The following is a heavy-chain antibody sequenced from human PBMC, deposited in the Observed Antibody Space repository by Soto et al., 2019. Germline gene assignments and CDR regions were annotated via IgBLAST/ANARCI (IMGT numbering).Heavy chain of an antibody. D-gene: IGHD1-26*01. CDR2: IYYDGSNE. J-gene: IGHJ4*02. CDR1: GFTFSNHG. V-gene: IGHV3-33*01. CDR3: ARGRGSGSFYQLDY. Sequence: QVQLVESGGGVVQPGRSLRLSCAASGFTFSNHGMHWVRQAPGKGLEWVARIYYDGSNEYYADSVKGRFTISRDSSKXXXXXXXXXXXXXXTXVYYCARGRGSGSFYQLDYWGQGTLVTVSS.